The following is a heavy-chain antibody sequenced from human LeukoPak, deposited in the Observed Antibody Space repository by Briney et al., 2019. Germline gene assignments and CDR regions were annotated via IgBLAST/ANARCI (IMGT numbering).Heavy chain of an antibody. CDR1: GFTFSSYG. CDR2: IWYDGSNK. J-gene: IGHJ4*02. Sequence: PGGSLRLSCAASGFTFSSYGMHWVRQAPGKGLEWVAVIWYDGSNKYYADSVKGRFTISRDNSKNTLYLQMNSLRAEDTAVYYCAGDFGYCTNGVCYNFDNWGQGTLVTVSS. CDR3: AGDFGYCTNGVCYNFDN. V-gene: IGHV3-33*01. D-gene: IGHD2-8*01.